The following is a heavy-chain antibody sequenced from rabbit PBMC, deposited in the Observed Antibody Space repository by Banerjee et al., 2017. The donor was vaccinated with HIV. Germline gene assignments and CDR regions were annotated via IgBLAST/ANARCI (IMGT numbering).Heavy chain of an antibody. CDR1: GFSLSSVYW. Sequence: QEQLEESGGDLVKPGASLTLTCTASGFSLSSVYWIYWVRQAPGKGLEWIGCINTGSGTTYYASWVNGRFTISRSTSLNTVDLKMTSLTGADTATYFCARDVVGNDGTTFNLWGQGTLVTVS. D-gene: IGHD4-2*01. J-gene: IGHJ4*01. CDR3: ARDVVGNDGTTFNL. V-gene: IGHV1S43*01. CDR2: INTGSGTT.